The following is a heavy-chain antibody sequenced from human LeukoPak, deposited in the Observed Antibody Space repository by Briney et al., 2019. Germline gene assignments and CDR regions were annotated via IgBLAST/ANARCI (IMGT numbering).Heavy chain of an antibody. D-gene: IGHD1-7*01. Sequence: SSETLSLTCSASGGSISSYYWSWIRQPPGKGLEWIGYIYYSGSTNYNPSLKSRVTISVNTSKNEFSLKPSSVTAADTAVYYCARHDWSYPYFDYWGQGILVTVSS. CDR2: IYYSGST. J-gene: IGHJ4*02. V-gene: IGHV4-59*01. CDR1: GGSISSYY. CDR3: ARHDWSYPYFDY.